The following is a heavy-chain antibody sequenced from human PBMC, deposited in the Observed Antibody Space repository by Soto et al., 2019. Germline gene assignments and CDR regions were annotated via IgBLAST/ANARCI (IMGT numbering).Heavy chain of an antibody. CDR1: GYNFATYW. J-gene: IGHJ5*02. CDR3: ERNRLYGDYASNYFEP. CDR2: IYPGNSDA. Sequence: GESLKISCQASGYNFATYWIAWVRQMPGKGLEYMGIIYPGNSDARYSPSFQGQVTFSADKSISTAYLHWSSLKASDTAMYYCERNRLYGDYASNYFEPWGQGTLVTVSS. V-gene: IGHV5-51*01. D-gene: IGHD4-17*01.